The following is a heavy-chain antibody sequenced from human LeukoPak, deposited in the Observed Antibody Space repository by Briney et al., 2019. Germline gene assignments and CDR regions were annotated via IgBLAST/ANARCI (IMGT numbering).Heavy chain of an antibody. J-gene: IGHJ4*02. CDR1: GGSISSYY. Sequence: SETLSLTCTVSGGSISSYYWSWIRQPPGKGLEWIGYIYYSGSTNYNPSLKSRVTISVDTSKNQFSLKLSSVTAADTAVYYCARLGVMATTIDYWGQGTLVTVSS. CDR2: IYYSGST. CDR3: ARLGVMATTIDY. D-gene: IGHD5-24*01. V-gene: IGHV4-59*08.